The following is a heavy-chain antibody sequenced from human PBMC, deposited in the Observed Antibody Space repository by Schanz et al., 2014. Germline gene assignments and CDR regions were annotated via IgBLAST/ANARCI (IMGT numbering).Heavy chain of an antibody. J-gene: IGHJ4*02. Sequence: EMQLVESGGGLVQPGGSLRLSCVASGFDFSGHNMNWVRQAPGKGLEWLSYIDRSFTSFYVDSVKGRFTISRDNAKNSLYLEINSLRDEDTAVYYCARDHASAWYTVDYWGQGTLVTVSS. CDR1: GFDFSGHN. D-gene: IGHD6-19*01. CDR3: ARDHASAWYTVDY. CDR2: IDRSFTS. V-gene: IGHV3-48*02.